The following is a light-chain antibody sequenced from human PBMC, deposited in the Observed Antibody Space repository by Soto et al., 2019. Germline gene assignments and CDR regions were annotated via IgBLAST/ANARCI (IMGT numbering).Light chain of an antibody. CDR2: ATS. CDR3: QQSLTTPLT. V-gene: IGKV1-39*01. Sequence: DIQMTQSPSSLSASVGDRVTITCRASQSITIYLNWYQKKPGKAPKLLIFATSSLQSGVPSRFSGSGSGTDFTLTISRLQPEDLATYYCQQSLTTPLTFGGGTKVEIK. J-gene: IGKJ4*01. CDR1: QSITIY.